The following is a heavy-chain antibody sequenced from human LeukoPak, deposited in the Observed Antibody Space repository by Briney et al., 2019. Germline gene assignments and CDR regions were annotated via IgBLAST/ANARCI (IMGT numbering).Heavy chain of an antibody. CDR3: ARDNPPGYYDSSGTYYFDY. D-gene: IGHD3-22*01. J-gene: IGHJ4*02. Sequence: PGGSLRLSCAASGFTFSSYSMNWVRQAPGKGLEWVSSISSSSSYIYYADSVKGRFTISRDNAKNSLYLQMNSLSAEDTAVYYCARDNPPGYYDSSGTYYFDYWGQGTLVTVSS. CDR2: ISSSSSYI. V-gene: IGHV3-21*01. CDR1: GFTFSSYS.